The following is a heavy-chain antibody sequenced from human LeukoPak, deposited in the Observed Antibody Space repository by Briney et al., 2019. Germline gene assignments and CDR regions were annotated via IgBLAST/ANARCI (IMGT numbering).Heavy chain of an antibody. V-gene: IGHV1-69-2*01. D-gene: IGHD1-20*01. J-gene: IGHJ6*02. CDR3: ATGLSFITGTTGNYYYYGMDV. Sequence: ASVTLSCKVSGYTFTDYYMHWVQQAPGKGLEWMGLVDPEDGETIYAEKFQGRVTTTADTSTDTAYMELSSLRSEDTAVYYCATGLSFITGTTGNYYYYGMDVWGQGTTVTVSS. CDR2: VDPEDGET. CDR1: GYTFTDYY.